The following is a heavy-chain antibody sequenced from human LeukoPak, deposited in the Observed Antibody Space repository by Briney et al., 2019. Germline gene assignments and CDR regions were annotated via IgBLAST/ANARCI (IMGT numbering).Heavy chain of an antibody. CDR1: GGSISSYQ. D-gene: IGHD6-13*01. V-gene: IGHV4-59*08. Sequence: SETLSLTCTVSGGSISSYQWSWIRQPPGKGLEWIGYISYSGFTNYNPSLKSRVTISLDTSKNQFSLKLTSVTAADTAVYYRARGVYIAAAQYGYWGQGTLVTVSS. CDR2: ISYSGFT. J-gene: IGHJ4*02. CDR3: ARGVYIAAAQYGY.